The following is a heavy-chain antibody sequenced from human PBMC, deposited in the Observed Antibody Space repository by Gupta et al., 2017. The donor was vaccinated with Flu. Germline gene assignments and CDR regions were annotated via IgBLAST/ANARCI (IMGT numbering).Heavy chain of an antibody. Sequence: GGSLRLSCAASGFTFSNAWMSWVRQAPRKGLEWVGRIKSKTDGGTTDYAAPVKGRFTISRDDSKNTLYLQMNSLKTEDTAVYYCTQDLYCSSTSCYVGLGYWGQGTLVTVSS. D-gene: IGHD2-2*01. CDR2: IKSKTDGGTT. CDR3: TQDLYCSSTSCYVGLGY. J-gene: IGHJ4*02. V-gene: IGHV3-15*01. CDR1: GFTFSNAW.